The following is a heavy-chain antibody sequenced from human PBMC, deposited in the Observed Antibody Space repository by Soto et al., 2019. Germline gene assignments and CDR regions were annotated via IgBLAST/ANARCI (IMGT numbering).Heavy chain of an antibody. V-gene: IGHV1-69*13. Sequence: SVKVSCKASGGTSSNYVISWVRQAPGQGLEWMGGIIPMFGTPIYAQKFQGRVSITADASTSTAYLELSSLRSEDSAVYYCARDYTLSYNYDSTNDGYFDFWGQ. D-gene: IGHD3-22*01. CDR3: ARDYTLSYNYDSTNDGYFDF. CDR1: GGTSSNYV. CDR2: IIPMFGTP. J-gene: IGHJ4*01.